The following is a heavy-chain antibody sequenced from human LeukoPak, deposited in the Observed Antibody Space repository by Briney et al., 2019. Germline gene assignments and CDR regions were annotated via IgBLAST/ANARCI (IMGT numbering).Heavy chain of an antibody. V-gene: IGHV3-21*01. CDR1: GFTFSSYT. Sequence: GGSLRFSCAASGFTFSSYTMNWVRQAPGKGLEWVSSISSSSSYIYYADSVKGRFTISRDNAKNSLYLQMNSLRAEDTAVYYCARGRRDPRDFDYWGQGTLVTVSS. J-gene: IGHJ4*02. CDR2: ISSSSSYI. CDR3: ARGRRDPRDFDY.